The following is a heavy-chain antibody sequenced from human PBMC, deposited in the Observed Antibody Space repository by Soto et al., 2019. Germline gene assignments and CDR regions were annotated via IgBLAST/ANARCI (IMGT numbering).Heavy chain of an antibody. V-gene: IGHV4-59*01. CDR3: AREVREYSGYGTRYYYYYMDV. J-gene: IGHJ6*03. CDR2: IYYSGST. D-gene: IGHD5-12*01. Sequence: SETLSLTCTVSGGSISSYYWSWIRQPPGKGLEWIGYIYYSGSTNYNPSLKSRVTISVDTSKNQFSLKLSSVTAADTAVYYCAREVREYSGYGTRYYYYYMDVWGKGTTVTVSS. CDR1: GGSISSYY.